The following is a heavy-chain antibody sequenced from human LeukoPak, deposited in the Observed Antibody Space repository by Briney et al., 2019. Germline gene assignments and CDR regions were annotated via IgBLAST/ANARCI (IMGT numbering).Heavy chain of an antibody. Sequence: SGGSLRLSCAASGFTFSSCAMSWVRQAPGKGLEWVSGISGSGDNTYYADSVKGRFTISRDNSKNTLYVQVNSLGTEDTAAYYCAKGSYYDSSGYGYWGQGTLVTVSS. V-gene: IGHV3-23*01. D-gene: IGHD3-22*01. CDR2: ISGSGDNT. CDR3: AKGSYYDSSGYGY. CDR1: GFTFSSCA. J-gene: IGHJ4*02.